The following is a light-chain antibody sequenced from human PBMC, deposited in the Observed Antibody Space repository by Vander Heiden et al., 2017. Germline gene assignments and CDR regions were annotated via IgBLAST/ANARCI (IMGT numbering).Light chain of an antibody. V-gene: IGLV1-51*01. J-gene: IGLJ2*01. CDR1: SSNIVNNY. CDR2: DSK. CDR3: GTGDSSLSAAF. Sequence: QSVLTQPPSVSAAPGHKVTIPCSGSSSNIVNNYVSWYQQRPGTAPKLLIYDSKKRPSGMTARFAGSKSGTSATLGITGLQTGDEAEYYCGTGDSSLSAAFFGGGTKLTVL.